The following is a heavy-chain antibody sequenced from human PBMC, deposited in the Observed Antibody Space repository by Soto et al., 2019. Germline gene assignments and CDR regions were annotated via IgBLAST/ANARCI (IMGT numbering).Heavy chain of an antibody. V-gene: IGHV1-69*04. CDR3: ARDPGYSGYDSYFDY. D-gene: IGHD5-12*01. Sequence: PVKVXCKASGGTXSSYTISWVRQAPGQGLEWMGRIIPILGIANYAQKFQGRVTITADKSTSTAYMELSSLRSEDTAVYYCARDPGYSGYDSYFDYWGQGTLVTVSS. CDR2: IIPILGIA. CDR1: GGTXSSYT. J-gene: IGHJ4*02.